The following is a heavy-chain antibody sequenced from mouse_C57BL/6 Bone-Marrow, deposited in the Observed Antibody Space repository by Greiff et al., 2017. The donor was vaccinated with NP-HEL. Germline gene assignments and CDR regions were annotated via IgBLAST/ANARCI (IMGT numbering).Heavy chain of an antibody. CDR3: ARRSYYYGSSYWYFVV. CDR2: IYPGSGST. J-gene: IGHJ1*03. V-gene: IGHV1-55*01. D-gene: IGHD1-1*01. Sequence: QVQLQQPGAELVKPGASVKMSCKASGYTFTSYWITWVKQRPGQGLEWIGDIYPGSGSTNYNEKFKSKATLTVDTSSSTAYMQLSSLTSEDSAVYYCARRSYYYGSSYWYFVVWGTGTTVTVSS. CDR1: GYTFTSYW.